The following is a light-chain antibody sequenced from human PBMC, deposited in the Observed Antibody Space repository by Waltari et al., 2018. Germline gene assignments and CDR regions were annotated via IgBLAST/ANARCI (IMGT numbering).Light chain of an antibody. CDR1: QSVNGD. Sequence: EVVMTQSPATLSVSPGERAPLSRRASQSVNGDLAWYQQRPGQAPRLLIHDASTRATGIPVRFSGSGSGTEFTLTISSLQSEDSAIYCCQQYNNWPPTFGGGTKVEIK. V-gene: IGKV3-15*01. CDR3: QQYNNWPPT. CDR2: DAS. J-gene: IGKJ4*01.